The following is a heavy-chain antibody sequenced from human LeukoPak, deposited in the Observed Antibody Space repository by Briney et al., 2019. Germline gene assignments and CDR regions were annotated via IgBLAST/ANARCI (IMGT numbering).Heavy chain of an antibody. D-gene: IGHD3-10*01. Sequence: SGGSLRLSCVGFEFTFSSYAMGWVRQAPGKGLEWVSVISGNSGNKYYADSVKGRFTISRDNSKNTLSLHMNSLRAEDSALYHCVKVYYGSGALLPTFECWGQGTLVTVSS. CDR1: EFTFSSYA. CDR3: VKVYYGSGALLPTFEC. J-gene: IGHJ4*02. CDR2: ISGNSGNK. V-gene: IGHV3-23*01.